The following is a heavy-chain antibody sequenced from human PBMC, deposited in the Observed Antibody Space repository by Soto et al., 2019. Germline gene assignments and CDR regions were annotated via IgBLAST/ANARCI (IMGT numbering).Heavy chain of an antibody. CDR2: IHYSGST. J-gene: IGHJ4*02. Sequence: SETLSLTCTVSGGSISSDGYYWSWIRQRPGKGLEWIGYIHYSGSTYYNPSLKSRVTISVATSKNQFSLELSSVTAADTAVYYCALTTPNTNFRCFDYWGPGTPVTVSS. V-gene: IGHV4-31*03. D-gene: IGHD3-3*01. CDR1: GGSISSDGYY. CDR3: ALTTPNTNFRCFDY.